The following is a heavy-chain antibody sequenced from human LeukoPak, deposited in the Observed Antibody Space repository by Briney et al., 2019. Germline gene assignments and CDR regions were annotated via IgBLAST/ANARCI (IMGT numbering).Heavy chain of an antibody. V-gene: IGHV1-69*04. CDR2: IIPILGIA. CDR1: GGTFSSYA. Sequence: ASVRVSCKASGGTFSSYAISWVRQAPGQGLEWMGRIIPILGIANYAQKFQGRVTITADESTSTAYMELSSLRSEDTAVYYCARSGAWPDRKVHFDYWGQGTLVTVSS. J-gene: IGHJ4*02. CDR3: ARSGAWPDRKVHFDY. D-gene: IGHD1-26*01.